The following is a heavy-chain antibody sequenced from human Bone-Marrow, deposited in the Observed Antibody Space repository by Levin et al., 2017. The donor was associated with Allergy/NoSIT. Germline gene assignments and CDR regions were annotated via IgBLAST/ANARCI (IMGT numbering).Heavy chain of an antibody. CDR1: GFTFSGSA. Sequence: GGSLRLSCAASGFTFSGSAMHWVRQASGKGLEWVGRIRSKANSYATAYAASVKGRFTISRDDSKNTAYLQMNSLKTEDTAVYYCTRQGEKDFGVNYYYYGMDVWGQGTTVTVSS. V-gene: IGHV3-73*01. D-gene: IGHD3-3*01. CDR3: TRQGEKDFGVNYYYYGMDV. J-gene: IGHJ6*02. CDR2: IRSKANSYAT.